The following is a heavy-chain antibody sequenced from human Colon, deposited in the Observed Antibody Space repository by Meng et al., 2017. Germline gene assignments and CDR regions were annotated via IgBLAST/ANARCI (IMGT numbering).Heavy chain of an antibody. Sequence: GQLVESGGGLVQPGGSLRLACAASGFTFRDYYMTWIRQAPGKGLEWVSHISSSGKIIDYADSVKGRFTISRDNANNSLYLQMDSLTADDTAVYYCARDHGTGLDHWGQGALVTVSS. CDR2: ISSSGKII. J-gene: IGHJ4*02. CDR3: ARDHGTGLDH. D-gene: IGHD1-14*01. V-gene: IGHV3-11*01. CDR1: GFTFRDYY.